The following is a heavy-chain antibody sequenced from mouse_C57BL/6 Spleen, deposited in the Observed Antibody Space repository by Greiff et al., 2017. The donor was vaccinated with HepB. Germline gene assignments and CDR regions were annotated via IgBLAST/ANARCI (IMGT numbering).Heavy chain of an antibody. D-gene: IGHD1-1*01. CDR1: GFTFSSYA. CDR3: AREGDGSSPYAMDY. V-gene: IGHV5-4*01. J-gene: IGHJ4*01. Sequence: EVKLVESGGGLVKPGGSLTLSCAASGFTFSSYAMSWVRQTPEKRLEWVATISDGGSYTYYPDNVKGRFTISRDNAKNNLYLQMSHLKSEDTAMYYCAREGDGSSPYAMDYWGQGTSVTVSS. CDR2: ISDGGSYT.